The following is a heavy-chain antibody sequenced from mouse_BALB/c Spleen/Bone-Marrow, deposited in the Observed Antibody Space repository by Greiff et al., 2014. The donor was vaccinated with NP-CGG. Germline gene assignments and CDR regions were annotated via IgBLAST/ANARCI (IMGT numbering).Heavy chain of an antibody. CDR3: AIYSNGSSWFAY. Sequence: VQLQQSGAELVKPGASVKLSCTASGFNIKDYYMHWVKQRPEQGLEWIGRIDPANGNTKYDPKFQGKATMTADTSSNTAYLQPSSLTSEDTAVYYCAIYSNGSSWFAYWGQGTLVTVSA. CDR1: GFNIKDYY. D-gene: IGHD1-1*01. J-gene: IGHJ3*01. V-gene: IGHV14-3*02. CDR2: IDPANGNT.